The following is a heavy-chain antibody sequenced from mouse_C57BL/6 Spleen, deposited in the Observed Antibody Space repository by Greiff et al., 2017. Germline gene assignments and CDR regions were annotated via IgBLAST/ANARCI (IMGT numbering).Heavy chain of an antibody. D-gene: IGHD2-4*01. V-gene: IGHV1-26*01. CDR3: ARFRYYDYDDFSYAMDY. CDR2: INPNNGGT. CDR1: GYTFTDYY. Sequence: VQLKQSGPELVKPGASVKISCKASGYTFTDYYMNWVKQSHGKSLEWIGDINPNNGGTSYNQKFKGKATLTVDKSSSTAYMELRSLTSEDSAVYYCARFRYYDYDDFSYAMDYWGQGTSVTVSS. J-gene: IGHJ4*01.